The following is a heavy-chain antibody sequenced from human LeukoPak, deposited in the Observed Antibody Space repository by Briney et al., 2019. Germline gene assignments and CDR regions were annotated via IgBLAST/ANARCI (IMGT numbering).Heavy chain of an antibody. CDR3: AREMLRGGVWAFDI. CDR2: IIPSFGTA. Sequence: EASVKVSCKASARTFSSYAISWVRQAPGQGLEWMGGIIPSFGTANYAQKFQGRVTMTRDTSTSTVYMELSSLRSEDTAVSYCAREMLRGGVWAFDIWGQGTMVTVSS. CDR1: ARTFSSYA. D-gene: IGHD3-10*01. J-gene: IGHJ3*02. V-gene: IGHV1-69*05.